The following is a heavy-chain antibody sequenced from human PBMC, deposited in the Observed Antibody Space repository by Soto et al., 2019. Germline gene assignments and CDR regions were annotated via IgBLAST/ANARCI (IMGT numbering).Heavy chain of an antibody. V-gene: IGHV3-30*03. J-gene: IGHJ3*02. Sequence: VGSLRLSGAASGFIFSSYGMNWVSQAPGKGLEWVAVMSFDGSIKYYADSVKGRFTISRDNSKNTLYLQMNSLRAEDTAVYYCATIAVPPAFDIWGQGTMVTVPS. D-gene: IGHD6-19*01. CDR1: GFIFSSYG. CDR3: ATIAVPPAFDI. CDR2: MSFDGSIK.